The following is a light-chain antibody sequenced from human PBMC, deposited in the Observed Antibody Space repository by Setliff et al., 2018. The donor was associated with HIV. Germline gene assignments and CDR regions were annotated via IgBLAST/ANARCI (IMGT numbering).Light chain of an antibody. CDR1: TGAVTSGHY. CDR2: ATN. Sequence: QAVVTQEPSLTVSPGETVTLTCGSNTGAVTSGHYPSWLQQKPGQAPKTLISATNKKHSWTPARFSGSLFWGKAALTLSGAQPEDEADYYCLVAYSNSVVFGGGTKVTVL. J-gene: IGLJ2*01. V-gene: IGLV7-46*01. CDR3: LVAYSNSVV.